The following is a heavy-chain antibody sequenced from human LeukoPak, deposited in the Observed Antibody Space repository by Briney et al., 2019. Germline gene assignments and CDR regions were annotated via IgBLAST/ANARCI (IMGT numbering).Heavy chain of an antibody. CDR1: GDSVSSNSAS. V-gene: IGHV6-1*01. D-gene: IGHD1-20*01. CDR3: ARMSNWNNWFDP. J-gene: IGHJ5*02. Sequence: SQTLSLTCAISGDSVSSNSASWNWIRQSPSRGFEWLGRTYYRSKWYNDYAVSVKSRITINPDTSKNQFSLQLNSVTPDDTGVYFCARMSNWNNWFDPWGQGTLVTVSS. CDR2: TYYRSKWYN.